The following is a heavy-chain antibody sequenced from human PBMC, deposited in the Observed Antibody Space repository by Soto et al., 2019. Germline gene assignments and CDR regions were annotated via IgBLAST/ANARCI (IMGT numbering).Heavy chain of an antibody. CDR2: IYSGGST. J-gene: IGHJ6*02. Sequence: GGSLRLSCTASGFTVSSNYMSWARQAPGKGLEWVSVIYSGGSTYYADSVKGRFTISRDNSKNTLYLQMNSLRAEDTAVYYCARDRIPTGMDVWGQGTTVTVSS. V-gene: IGHV3-66*01. CDR1: GFTVSSNY. CDR3: ARDRIPTGMDV.